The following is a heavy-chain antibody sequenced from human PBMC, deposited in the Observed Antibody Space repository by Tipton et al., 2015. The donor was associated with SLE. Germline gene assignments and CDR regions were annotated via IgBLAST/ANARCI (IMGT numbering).Heavy chain of an antibody. CDR2: ISSRGPAI. Sequence: GSLRLSCAASGLTFSISGMSWVRQAPGKGLEWVSYISSRGPAIYYADSVKGRFTNARDNAKNSLYLQMNSLRAEDTAVYYCAREAGTSTWSPVDPWGQGTLVTVSS. CDR1: GLTFSISG. J-gene: IGHJ5*02. V-gene: IGHV3-48*03. CDR3: AREAGTSTWSPVDP. D-gene: IGHD6-13*01.